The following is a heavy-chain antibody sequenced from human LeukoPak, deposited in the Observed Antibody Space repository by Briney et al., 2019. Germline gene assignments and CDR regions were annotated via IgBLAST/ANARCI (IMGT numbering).Heavy chain of an antibody. CDR3: AASSGVTLGRF. Sequence: SETLSLTCTVSGASISSGSHYYNWIRQHPGKGLEWIGYIHYTGGTSYNLSLKSRVTMSMETSMNQLSLKLSSLTAADTAVYYCAASSGVTLGRFWGQGTLVTVSS. CDR1: GASISSGSHY. V-gene: IGHV4-31*03. D-gene: IGHD4/OR15-4a*01. J-gene: IGHJ4*02. CDR2: IHYTGGT.